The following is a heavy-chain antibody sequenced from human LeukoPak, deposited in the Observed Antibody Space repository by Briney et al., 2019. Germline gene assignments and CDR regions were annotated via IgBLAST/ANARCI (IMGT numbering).Heavy chain of an antibody. CDR3: VRGSYGAYDY. CDR2: IRYDGSNK. Sequence: GGSLRLSCAASGFTFSSYGMHWVRQAPGKGLEWVAFIRYDGSNKYYADSVKGRFTISRDNAKNSLYLQMNSLRAEDTAVYYCVRGSYGAYDYWGQGSLVTVSS. V-gene: IGHV3-30*02. CDR1: GFTFSSYG. D-gene: IGHD4-17*01. J-gene: IGHJ4*02.